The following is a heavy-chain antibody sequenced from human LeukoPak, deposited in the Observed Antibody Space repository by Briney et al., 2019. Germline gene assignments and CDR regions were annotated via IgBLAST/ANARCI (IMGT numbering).Heavy chain of an antibody. CDR2: ISPDGSYT. CDR1: GFIFSDFY. CDR3: ASDQVSGVFDY. V-gene: IGHV3-11*05. D-gene: IGHD5/OR15-5a*01. J-gene: IGHJ4*02. Sequence: GGALRLSCAGSGFIFSDFYINWIRQSPGKGLEWLAYISPDGSYTTYGDSVRGRFVISRDNAKNSVSLQMNSLRVEDTAIYFCASDQVSGVFDYWGQGARVTVS.